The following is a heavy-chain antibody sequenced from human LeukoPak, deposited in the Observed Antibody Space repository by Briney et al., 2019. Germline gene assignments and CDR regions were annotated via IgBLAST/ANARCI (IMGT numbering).Heavy chain of an antibody. V-gene: IGHV3-48*03. J-gene: IGHJ4*02. CDR1: GFTFSSYE. Sequence: GGSPRLSCAGSGFTFSSYEMSWVRQAPGKGLEWVSYISNTGSVTYYADSVKGRFTISRDNARNSLFLQMNSLRAEDTGVYYCTVVPMGWGQGTLVTVSS. CDR2: ISNTGSVT. D-gene: IGHD4-23*01. CDR3: TVVPMG.